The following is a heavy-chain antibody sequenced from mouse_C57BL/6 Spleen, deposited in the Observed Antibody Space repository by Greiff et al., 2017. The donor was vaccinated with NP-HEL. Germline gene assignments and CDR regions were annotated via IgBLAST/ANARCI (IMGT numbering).Heavy chain of an antibody. Sequence: EVMLVESGGGLVKPGGSLKLSCAASGFTFSSYAMSWVRQTPEKRLEWVATISDGGSYTYYPDNVKGRFTISRDNAKNNLYLQMSHLKSEDTAMYYCARGYLRWYFDVWGTGTTVTVSS. CDR1: GFTFSSYA. CDR2: ISDGGSYT. CDR3: ARGYLRWYFDV. V-gene: IGHV5-4*03. D-gene: IGHD5-1*01. J-gene: IGHJ1*03.